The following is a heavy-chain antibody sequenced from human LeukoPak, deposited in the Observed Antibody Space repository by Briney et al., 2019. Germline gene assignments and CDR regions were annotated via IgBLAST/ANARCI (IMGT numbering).Heavy chain of an antibody. CDR3: TRDRRYGGMDV. CDR2: IISDGSSA. V-gene: IGHV3-74*01. D-gene: IGHD3-10*01. CDR1: GFTFSSYW. Sequence: PGGSLRLSCAASGFTFSSYWMHWVRQAPGKGLVWVSRIISDGSSATHADSVKGRFTISRDNAKNMLYLQMNSLRAEDTAVYYCTRDRRYGGMDVWGQGTTVTASS. J-gene: IGHJ6*02.